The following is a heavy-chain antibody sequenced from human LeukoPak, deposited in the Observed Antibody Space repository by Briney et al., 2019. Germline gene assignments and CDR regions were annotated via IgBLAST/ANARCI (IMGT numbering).Heavy chain of an antibody. CDR2: INPSGGST. CDR1: GYTFTSYY. J-gene: IGHJ4*02. Sequence: ASVKVSCKASGYTFTSYYMHWVRQAPGQGLEWMGIINPSGGSTSYAQRFQGRVTMTRDTSTSTVYMELSSLRSEDTAVYYCARANIRVELWFGEFPHYFDYWGQGTLVTVSS. V-gene: IGHV1-46*01. D-gene: IGHD3-10*01. CDR3: ARANIRVELWFGEFPHYFDY.